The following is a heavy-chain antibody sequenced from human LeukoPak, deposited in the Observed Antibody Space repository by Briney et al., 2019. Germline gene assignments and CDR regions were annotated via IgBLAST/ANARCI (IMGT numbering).Heavy chain of an antibody. D-gene: IGHD5-12*01. J-gene: IGHJ4*02. CDR3: ARHDGRGGATMGALDS. CDR1: AGSISSSSHH. V-gene: IGHV4-39*01. CDR2: IYSGRTT. Sequence: KASETLSLTCTVSAGSISSSSHHWGWIRQSQGKGLEWIGSIYSGRTTYYNPSLNSRVTISVLTSKNQFSLQLHSVTAADTAVYYCARHDGRGGATMGALDSWGQGSLVTVSS.